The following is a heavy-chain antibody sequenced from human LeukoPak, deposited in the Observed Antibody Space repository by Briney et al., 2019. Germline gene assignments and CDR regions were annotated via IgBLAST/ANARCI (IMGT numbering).Heavy chain of an antibody. CDR3: AREGDYYDSSGYDAFDI. Sequence: GGSLRLSRAASGFTVSSNYMSWVRQAPGKGLEWVSVIYSGGSTYYADSVKGRFTISRDNSKNTLYLQMNSLRAEDTAVYYCAREGDYYDSSGYDAFDIWGQGTMVTVSS. CDR1: GFTVSSNY. CDR2: IYSGGST. V-gene: IGHV3-66*01. D-gene: IGHD3-22*01. J-gene: IGHJ3*02.